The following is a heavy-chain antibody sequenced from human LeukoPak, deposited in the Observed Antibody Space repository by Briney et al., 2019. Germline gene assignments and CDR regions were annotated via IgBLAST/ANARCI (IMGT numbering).Heavy chain of an antibody. Sequence: PSETLSLTCTVPGGSISSYYWSWIRQPPGKGLEWIGYIYYSGSTNYNPSLKSRVTISVDTSKNQFSLKLSSVTAADTAVYYCARENSWGVVPAATFDPWGQGTLVTVSS. J-gene: IGHJ5*02. CDR1: GGSISSYY. CDR2: IYYSGST. CDR3: ARENSWGVVPAATFDP. V-gene: IGHV4-59*01. D-gene: IGHD2-2*01.